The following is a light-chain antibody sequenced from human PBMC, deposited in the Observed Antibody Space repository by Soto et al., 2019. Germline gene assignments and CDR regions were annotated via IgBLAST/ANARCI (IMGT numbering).Light chain of an antibody. CDR3: QQSYITPRT. CDR1: QNIGVY. J-gene: IGKJ1*01. Sequence: IQMTQSTSSLSASVGDRVSMTCRASQNIGVYLNWYQQRPGRAPKLLIFDASSLQSGAPSRFSGSGSGTDFTLTISSLQPEDFATYYCQQSYITPRTFGPGTTVDIK. V-gene: IGKV1-39*01. CDR2: DAS.